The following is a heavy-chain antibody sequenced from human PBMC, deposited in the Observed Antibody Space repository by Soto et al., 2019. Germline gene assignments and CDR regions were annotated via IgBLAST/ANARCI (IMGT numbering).Heavy chain of an antibody. J-gene: IGHJ4*02. V-gene: IGHV4-34*01. CDR2: INHSGSA. CDR1: GGSFSGYI. D-gene: IGHD1-26*01. Sequence: QVQLQQWGAGLLKPSETLSLTCAVSGGSFSGYIWSWIRQSPGKGLQWIGQINHSGSAIYNPSLKRRVTIAVHTSNSKFSLELSSVTAADTAVYYCARGLISGSHYSGGWYYFDYWGQGTLVTVSS. CDR3: ARGLISGSHYSGGWYYFDY.